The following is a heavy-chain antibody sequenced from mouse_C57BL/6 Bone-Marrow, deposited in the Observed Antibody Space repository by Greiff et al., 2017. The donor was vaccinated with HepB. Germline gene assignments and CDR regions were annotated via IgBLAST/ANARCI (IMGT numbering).Heavy chain of an antibody. J-gene: IGHJ3*01. CDR1: GYTFTSYG. V-gene: IGHV1-81*01. CDR3: ARSRRLRFAY. CDR2: IYPRSGNT. D-gene: IGHD2-4*01. Sequence: VQLQQSGAELARPGASVKLSCKASGYTFTSYGISWVKQRTGQGLEWIGEIYPRSGNTYYNEKFKGKATLTADKSSSTAYMELRSLTPEDSAVYFCARSRRLRFAYWGQGTLVTVSA.